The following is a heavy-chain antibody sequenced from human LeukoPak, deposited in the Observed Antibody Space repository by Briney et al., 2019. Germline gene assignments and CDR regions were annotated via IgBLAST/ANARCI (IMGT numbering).Heavy chain of an antibody. J-gene: IGHJ6*03. D-gene: IGHD2-15*01. CDR1: GYTFTGYY. Sequence: GASVKVSCKASGYTFTGYYMHWVRQAPGQGLEWMGRINPNSGGTNYAQKFQGRVTMTRDTSINTAYMELSRLRSDDTAVYYCATAGGGYCSGGSCYRYYMDVWGKGTTVTVSS. CDR3: ATAGGGYCSGGSCYRYYMDV. CDR2: INPNSGGT. V-gene: IGHV1-2*06.